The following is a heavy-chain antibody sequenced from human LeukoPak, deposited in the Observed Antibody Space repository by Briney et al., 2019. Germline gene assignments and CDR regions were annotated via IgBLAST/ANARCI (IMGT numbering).Heavy chain of an antibody. V-gene: IGHV3-23*01. CDR3: AKAKAALPGAFDI. J-gene: IGHJ3*02. CDR1: GFIFSSHG. CDR2: ISGSGGST. Sequence: GGSLRLSCAASGFIFSSHGMSWVRQAPGKGLEWVSAISGSGGSTYYADSVKGRFTISRDNSKNTLYLQMNSLRAEDTAVYYCAKAKAALPGAFDIWGQGTMVTVSS. D-gene: IGHD3-10*01.